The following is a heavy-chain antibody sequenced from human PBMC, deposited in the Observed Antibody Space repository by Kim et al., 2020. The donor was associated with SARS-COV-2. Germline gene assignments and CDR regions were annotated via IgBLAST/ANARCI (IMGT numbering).Heavy chain of an antibody. Sequence: SETLSLTCTVSGGSISSGGYYWSWIRQHPGKGLEWIGYIYYSGSTYYNPSLKSRVTISVDTSKNQFSLKLSSVTAADTAVYYCARERDYYGSGSHGDWFDPWGQGTLVTVSS. J-gene: IGHJ5*02. CDR2: IYYSGST. CDR3: ARERDYYGSGSHGDWFDP. D-gene: IGHD3-10*01. CDR1: GGSISSGGYY. V-gene: IGHV4-31*03.